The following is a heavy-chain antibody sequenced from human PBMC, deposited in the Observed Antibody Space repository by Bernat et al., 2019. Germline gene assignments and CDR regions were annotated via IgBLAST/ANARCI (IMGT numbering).Heavy chain of an antibody. CDR2: INDDGSNT. CDR1: GFTFSTYW. CDR3: ARVGGGSSGYVNWFDP. D-gene: IGHD3-22*01. Sequence: EVQLVESGGALVQPGGSLRLSCAASGFTFSTYWMHWVRQAPGKGLVWVSRINDDGSNTNYADSVKGRFPISRDNAKDTLYLQMNSLRAEDTAVYYCARVGGGSSGYVNWFDPWGQGTLVTVSS. V-gene: IGHV3-74*01. J-gene: IGHJ5*02.